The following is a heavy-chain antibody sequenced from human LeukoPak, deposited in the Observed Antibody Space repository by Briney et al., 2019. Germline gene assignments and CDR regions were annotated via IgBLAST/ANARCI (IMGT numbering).Heavy chain of an antibody. J-gene: IGHJ4*02. CDR2: IYPGDSDT. V-gene: IGHV5-51*01. D-gene: IGHD3-10*01. Sequence: GEALKTSFKGSGYGFTSYWIGWGRRMPGKGVEWMGIIYPGDSDTTYTPSFHVHVTISADQSITTAYLQWSSLKASHTAMYYCARLQHYYGSWIYSKMLDYLGQGTLFTVSS. CDR1: GYGFTSYW. CDR3: ARLQHYYGSWIYSKMLDY.